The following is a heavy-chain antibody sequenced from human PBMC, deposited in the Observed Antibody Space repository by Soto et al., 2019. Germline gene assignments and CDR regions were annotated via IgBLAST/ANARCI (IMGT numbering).Heavy chain of an antibody. V-gene: IGHV3-15*07. Sequence: EVQLVESGGGWLKPGGSLRLPWAASVSRLRNAWWNGVRQAPGKGLEWVGRVKRKIDGETTDYAAPVKGRFTISRDDSNNMLYLQMNSLKADDTAVYYCTTGSVEGVWGQGTTVTVSS. D-gene: IGHD2-15*01. J-gene: IGHJ6*02. CDR2: VKRKIDGETT. CDR3: TTGSVEGV. CDR1: VSRLRNAW.